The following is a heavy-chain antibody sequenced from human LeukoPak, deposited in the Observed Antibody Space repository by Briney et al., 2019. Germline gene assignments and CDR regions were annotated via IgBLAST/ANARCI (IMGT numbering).Heavy chain of an antibody. J-gene: IGHJ3*02. Sequence: GGSLRLSCAASGFTFGTYSMNWVRQAPGKGLEWVSCITSSSTIYYADSVKGRFTISRDNAKNSLYLQMNSLRAEDTAVYYCARPRDGYNLVAFDIWGQGTMVTVSS. CDR3: ARPRDGYNLVAFDI. V-gene: IGHV3-21*01. D-gene: IGHD5-24*01. CDR1: GFTFGTYS. CDR2: ITSSSTI.